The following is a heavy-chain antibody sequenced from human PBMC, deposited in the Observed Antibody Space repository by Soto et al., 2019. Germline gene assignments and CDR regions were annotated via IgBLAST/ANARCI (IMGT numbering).Heavy chain of an antibody. D-gene: IGHD2-15*01. V-gene: IGHV4-31*03. CDR1: GGSINSGGYY. CDR2: INYSGST. CDR3: ARSQGVVPTHAFDP. J-gene: IGHJ5*02. Sequence: PSETLSLTCTVSGGSINSGGYYWSWIRQHPGKGLEWIGYINYSGSTNYNPSLKSRITLSIDTSKNQFFLNLTTVTAADTAVYYCARSQGVVPTHAFDPWGQGTLVTVSS.